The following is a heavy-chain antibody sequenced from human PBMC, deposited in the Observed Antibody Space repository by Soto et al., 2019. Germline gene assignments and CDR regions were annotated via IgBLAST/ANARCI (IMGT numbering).Heavy chain of an antibody. J-gene: IGHJ4*01. CDR2: INHSGST. Sequence: PSESLSLTCAVCGGSFSGYYWSWIRQPPGKGLEWIGEINHSGSTNYNPSLKSRVTISVDTSKNQFSLELSSVTAADTAVYYCASPVTCVRGGFDYWGQGTLVTVSS. V-gene: IGHV4-34*01. D-gene: IGHD3-10*01. CDR3: ASPVTCVRGGFDY. CDR1: GGSFSGYY.